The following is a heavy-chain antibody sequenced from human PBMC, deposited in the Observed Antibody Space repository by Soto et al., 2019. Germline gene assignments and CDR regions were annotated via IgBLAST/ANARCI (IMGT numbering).Heavy chain of an antibody. D-gene: IGHD3-3*01. CDR2: IKQDGSEK. CDR1: GFTFSNFW. CDR3: ARDSPEMAGTYYHFGMDV. Sequence: EVQLVESGGGLVQPGGSLRLSCAASGFTFSNFWMTWVRQAPGKGLEWVATIKQDGSEKHYVDSVKGRFSISRDNAKNSLDLQMNNRRVEDTAVYYCARDSPEMAGTYYHFGMDVWCRGTTITVS. V-gene: IGHV3-7*01. J-gene: IGHJ6*02.